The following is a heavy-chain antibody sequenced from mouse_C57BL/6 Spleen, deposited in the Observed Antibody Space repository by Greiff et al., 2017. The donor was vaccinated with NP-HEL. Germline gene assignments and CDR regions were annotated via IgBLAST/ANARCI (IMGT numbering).Heavy chain of an antibody. V-gene: IGHV7-1*01. CDR2: SRNKANDYTT. CDR1: GFTFSDFY. Sequence: EVQLVESGGGLVQSGRSLRLSCATSGFTFSDFYMEWVRQAPGKGLEWIAASRNKANDYTTEYSASVKGRFIVSRDTSQSILYLQMNALRAEDTAIYYCARDDGYSEFDYWGQGTTLTVSS. D-gene: IGHD2-3*01. CDR3: ARDDGYSEFDY. J-gene: IGHJ2*01.